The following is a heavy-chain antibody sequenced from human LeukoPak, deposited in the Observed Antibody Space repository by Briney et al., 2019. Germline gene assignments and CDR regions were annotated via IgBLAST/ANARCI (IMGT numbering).Heavy chain of an antibody. J-gene: IGHJ4*02. D-gene: IGHD3-10*01. CDR1: GFTFSSYA. CDR3: ARSSGFGELSSPFDY. V-gene: IGHV3-30-3*01. Sequence: GGSLRLSCAASGFTFSSYAMHWVRQAPGKGLEWVAVTSYDGSNKYYADSVKGRFTISRDNSKNTLYLQMNSLRAEDTAVYYCARSSGFGELSSPFDYWGQGTLVTVSS. CDR2: TSYDGSNK.